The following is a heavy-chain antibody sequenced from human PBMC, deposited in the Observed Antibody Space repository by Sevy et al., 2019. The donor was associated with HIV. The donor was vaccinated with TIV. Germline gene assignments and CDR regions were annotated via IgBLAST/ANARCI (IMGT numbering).Heavy chain of an antibody. Sequence: ASVKVSCKASGGTFSSYAISWVRQAPGQGLEWMGGIIPIFGTANYAQKFQGRVTITADESTSTAYMELRSLRFEDTAVYYCARGRYIVLVPAAMTLGQYYYYGMDVWGQGTTVTVSS. V-gene: IGHV1-69*13. J-gene: IGHJ6*02. CDR3: ARGRYIVLVPAAMTLGQYYYYGMDV. CDR2: IIPIFGTA. CDR1: GGTFSSYA. D-gene: IGHD2-2*01.